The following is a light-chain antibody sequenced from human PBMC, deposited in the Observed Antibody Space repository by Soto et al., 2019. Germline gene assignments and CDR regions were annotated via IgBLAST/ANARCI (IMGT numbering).Light chain of an antibody. CDR1: QSISSW. V-gene: IGKV1-5*01. CDR2: DAS. Sequence: DIQMTQSPSTLSASVGDRVTITCRAGQSISSWLAWYQQKPGKDPKLLIYDASSLESGVPSRFSGSGSGTEFTLTISSLQPDDFATYYCQQYNSYSRTFGQGTKVDIK. J-gene: IGKJ1*01. CDR3: QQYNSYSRT.